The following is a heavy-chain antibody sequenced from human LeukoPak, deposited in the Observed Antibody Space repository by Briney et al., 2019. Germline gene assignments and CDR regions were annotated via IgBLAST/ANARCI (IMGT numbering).Heavy chain of an antibody. D-gene: IGHD6-19*01. Sequence: GRSLRLSCAASGFSFGYYGMNWVRQAPGKGLEWISYISSGSVTIYYADSVQGRFFISRDDAKSSLYLQVNSLRVEDTAVYYCARVASAWADDYWGQGALVTVSS. CDR3: ARVASAWADDY. CDR1: GFSFGYYG. J-gene: IGHJ4*02. CDR2: ISSGSVTI. V-gene: IGHV3-48*01.